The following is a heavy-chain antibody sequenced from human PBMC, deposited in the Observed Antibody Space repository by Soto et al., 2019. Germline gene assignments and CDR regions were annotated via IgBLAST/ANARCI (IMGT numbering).Heavy chain of an antibody. CDR2: ISGSGGST. D-gene: IGHD6-19*01. V-gene: IGHV3-23*01. CDR1: GFTFSSYA. Sequence: GGSLRLSCAASGFTFSSYAMSWVRQAPGKGLEWVSAISGSGGSTYYADSVKGRFTISRDNSKNTLYLQMNSLRAEDTAVYYCAKTPIAVAGPGEGVEYWGQGTLVTVSS. J-gene: IGHJ4*02. CDR3: AKTPIAVAGPGEGVEY.